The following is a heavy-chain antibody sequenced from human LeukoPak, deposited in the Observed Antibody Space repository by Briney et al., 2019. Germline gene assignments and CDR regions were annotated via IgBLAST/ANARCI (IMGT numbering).Heavy chain of an antibody. J-gene: IGHJ5*02. D-gene: IGHD3-3*01. CDR3: ARDKITIFGVVKAAPLDP. CDR1: GFIVISNY. V-gene: IGHV3-66*01. Sequence: GGSLRLSCAASGFIVISNYMSWVRQAPGKGLEWVSVIYSGGSTYYADSVKGRFTISRDNSKNTLYLQMNSLRAEDTAVYYCARDKITIFGVVKAAPLDPWGQGTLVTVSS. CDR2: IYSGGST.